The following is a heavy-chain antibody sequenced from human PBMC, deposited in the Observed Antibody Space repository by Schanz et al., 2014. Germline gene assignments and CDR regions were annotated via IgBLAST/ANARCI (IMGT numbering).Heavy chain of an antibody. CDR3: ARDPGGTKTHGL. D-gene: IGHD2-15*01. V-gene: IGHV3-11*04. CDR2: ISNSGYTI. CDR1: GFTFSDYY. Sequence: VQLVESGGDLVKPGGSLRLSCAASGFTFSDYYMNWIRQAPGKGLEWVSYISNSGYTIYYADSVKGRFTISRDNSKNTLYLKMNSLRAEDTAVYYWARDPGGTKTHGLWGQGTLVTVSS. J-gene: IGHJ4*02.